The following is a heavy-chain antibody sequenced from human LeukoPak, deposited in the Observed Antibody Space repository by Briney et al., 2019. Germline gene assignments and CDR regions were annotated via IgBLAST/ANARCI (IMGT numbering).Heavy chain of an antibody. D-gene: IGHD5-18*01. CDR2: IYHSGRT. CDR3: ARDGGYGHYDY. Sequence: SETLSPTCAVSGGSISSGEYSWSWIRQPPGKGLEWIGYIYHSGRTFYNPSLKSRVTISVDTSKNQISLEVTSVTAADTAVYYCARDGGYGHYDYWGRGTLVTVSS. J-gene: IGHJ4*02. V-gene: IGHV4-30-2*01. CDR1: GGSISSGEYS.